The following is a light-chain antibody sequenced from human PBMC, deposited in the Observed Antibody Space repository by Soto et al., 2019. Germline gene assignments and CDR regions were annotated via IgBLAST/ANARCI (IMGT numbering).Light chain of an antibody. Sequence: VLIQSPATLSLSPGERATLSCRASQTVSRYLAWFQQKPGQPPRLLLYDASNRDTGIPARFSGSGSGTDYTRTISSLEPEDCAVYYCQRRSTWPLLTFGGGTKVEI. CDR2: DAS. CDR3: QRRSTWPLLT. J-gene: IGKJ4*01. CDR1: QTVSRY. V-gene: IGKV3-11*01.